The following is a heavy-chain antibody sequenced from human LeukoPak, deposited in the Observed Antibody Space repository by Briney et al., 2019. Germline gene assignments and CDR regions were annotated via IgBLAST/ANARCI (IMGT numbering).Heavy chain of an antibody. CDR2: IFYDGSNK. CDR3: ARVGSAWSYFDY. Sequence: GGSLRLSYAASGFTFSNYDMHWVRQAPGKGLEWVAVIFYDGSNKYSADSVKGRFTISRDNSENTLFLQMNSLRAEDTAVYYCARVGSAWSYFDYWGQGTLVTVSS. D-gene: IGHD6-19*01. J-gene: IGHJ4*02. CDR1: GFTFSNYD. V-gene: IGHV3-33*01.